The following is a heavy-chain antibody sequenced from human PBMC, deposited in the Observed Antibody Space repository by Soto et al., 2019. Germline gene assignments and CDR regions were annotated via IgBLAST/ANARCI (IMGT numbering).Heavy chain of an antibody. J-gene: IGHJ4*02. D-gene: IGHD3-22*01. CDR1: GYCFTNYW. V-gene: IGHV5-51*01. CDR3: ARSGDYDSSGGY. CDR2: IYPGDSDT. Sequence: GESLKISCNVSGYCFTNYWIGWVRQTPGKGLEWMGIIYPGDSDTRYSPSFQGQVTISVDRSINTAYLQWNSLKASDTAMYYCARSGDYDSSGGYWGPGTQVTVSS.